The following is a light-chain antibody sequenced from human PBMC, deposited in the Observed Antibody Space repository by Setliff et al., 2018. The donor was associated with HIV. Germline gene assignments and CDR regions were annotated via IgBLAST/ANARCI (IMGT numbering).Light chain of an antibody. CDR2: ELS. Sequence: QPALTQPPSASGSPGQSVAISCTGTSSDIGSHNHVSWYQQYPGKAPKLMIYELSQRPSGVPDRFSGSKSDNTASLTVSGLQAEDEADYYCASYAGDGVHDIYVFGTGTKVTVL. CDR3: ASYAGDGVHDIYV. J-gene: IGLJ1*01. V-gene: IGLV2-8*01. CDR1: SSDIGSHNH.